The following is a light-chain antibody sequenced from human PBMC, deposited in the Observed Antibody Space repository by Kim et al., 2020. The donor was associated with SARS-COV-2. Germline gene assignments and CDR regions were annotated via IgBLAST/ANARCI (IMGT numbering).Light chain of an antibody. J-gene: IGKJ1*01. CDR1: QGISSY. Sequence: TGDRVTISCRVSQGISSYLAWYQQKPGKAPELLIYAASTLQSGVPSRFSGSGSGTDFTLTISCLQSEDFATYYCQQYYSFPWTFGQGTKVDIK. CDR2: AAS. V-gene: IGKV1D-8*01. CDR3: QQYYSFPWT.